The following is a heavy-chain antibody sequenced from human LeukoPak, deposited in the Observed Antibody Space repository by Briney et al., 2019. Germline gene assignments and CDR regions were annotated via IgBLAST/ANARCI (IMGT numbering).Heavy chain of an antibody. CDR3: ASRLLYRSGVAFDI. CDR1: GDSVSSNSAA. V-gene: IGHV6-1*01. CDR2: TYYRSKWYN. J-gene: IGHJ3*02. D-gene: IGHD3-3*01. Sequence: SQTLSLTCAISGDSVSSNSAAWNWIRQSPSRGLEWLGRTYYRSKWYNDYAVSVKSRITINPDTSKNQFSLKLSSVTAADTAVYYCASRLLYRSGVAFDIWGQGTMVTVSS.